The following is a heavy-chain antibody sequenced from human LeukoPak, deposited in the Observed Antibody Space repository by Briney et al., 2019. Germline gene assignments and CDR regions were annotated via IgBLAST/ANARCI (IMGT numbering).Heavy chain of an antibody. D-gene: IGHD1-1*01. J-gene: IGHJ6*02. CDR2: INLSGDST. Sequence: SVKVSCKASGYTFTSYYIHWVRQPHAQGLEWMGIINLSGDSTSYAQKLQGRVTMTRDTSTSTVYMELSRLRSEDTDVYYCARDPLERPENYYGMDVWGQGTTVTVSS. V-gene: IGHV1-46*04. CDR3: ARDPLERPENYYGMDV. CDR1: GYTFTSYY.